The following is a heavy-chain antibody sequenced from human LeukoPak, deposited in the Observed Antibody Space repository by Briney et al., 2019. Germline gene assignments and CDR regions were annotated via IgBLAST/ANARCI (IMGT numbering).Heavy chain of an antibody. J-gene: IGHJ6*02. V-gene: IGHV3-74*01. Sequence: GGSLRLSCAASGFTFSDYWMHWVRQAPGKGLAWVSRLNSDGSRISYADSVKGRFTISRDNAKNTLYLQMISLRVEDTAVYYCVRDKGYYYGLDVWGQGTTVTVSS. CDR3: VRDKGYYYGLDV. CDR1: GFTFSDYW. CDR2: LNSDGSRI.